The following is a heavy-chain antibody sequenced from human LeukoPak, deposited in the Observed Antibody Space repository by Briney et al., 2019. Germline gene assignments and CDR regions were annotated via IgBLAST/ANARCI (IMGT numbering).Heavy chain of an antibody. D-gene: IGHD6-19*01. CDR2: INHSGST. CDR1: GGSFSGYH. V-gene: IGHV4-34*01. Sequence: PSETLSLTCAVYGGSFSGYHWSWIRQPPGKGLEWIGEINHSGSTNYNPSLKSRVTISVDTSKNQFSLKLSSVTAADTAVYYCARHGYSSGWYRGAFDIWGQGTMVTVSS. J-gene: IGHJ3*02. CDR3: ARHGYSSGWYRGAFDI.